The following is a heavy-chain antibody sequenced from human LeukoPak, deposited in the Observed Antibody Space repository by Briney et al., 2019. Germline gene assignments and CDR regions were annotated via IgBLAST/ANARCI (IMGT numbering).Heavy chain of an antibody. CDR3: ARDDYYDTSLDY. Sequence: PSETLSLTCTVSGYSISSGYYWGWIRQPPGKGLEWIGSIYHSGSTYYNPSLKSRVTISVDTSKNQFSLKLSSVTAADTAVYYCARDDYYDTSLDYWGQGTLVTVSS. CDR2: IYHSGST. D-gene: IGHD3-22*01. V-gene: IGHV4-38-2*02. CDR1: GYSISSGYY. J-gene: IGHJ4*02.